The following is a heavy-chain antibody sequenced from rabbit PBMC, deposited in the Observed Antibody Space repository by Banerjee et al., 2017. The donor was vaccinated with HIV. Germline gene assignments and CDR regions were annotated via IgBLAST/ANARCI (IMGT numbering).Heavy chain of an antibody. Sequence: QSLEESGGDLVKPGASLTLTCTASGFSFSSSYYMCWVRQAPGKGLEWIACIYAGSSGSTYYASWAKGRFTISKTSSTTVTLQMTSLTAADTATYFCARAEYGGYGYTTYFNLWGPGTLVTVS. J-gene: IGHJ4*01. V-gene: IGHV1S40*01. CDR3: ARAEYGGYGYTTYFNL. CDR1: GFSFSSSYY. D-gene: IGHD6-1*01. CDR2: IYAGSSGST.